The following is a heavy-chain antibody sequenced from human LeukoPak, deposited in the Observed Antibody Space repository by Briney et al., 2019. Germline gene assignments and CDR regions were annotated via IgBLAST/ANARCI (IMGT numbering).Heavy chain of an antibody. CDR3: ARDLGGSGSTPYYYYYYGMDV. CDR2: IYYSGST. Sequence: SETLSLTCTVSGGSISSSSYYWGWIRQPPGKGLEWIGSIYYSGSTYYNPSLKSRVTISVDTSKNQFSLKLSSVTAADTAVYYCARDLGGSGSTPYYYYYYGMDVWGQGTTVTVSS. J-gene: IGHJ6*02. V-gene: IGHV4-39*07. CDR1: GGSISSSSYY. D-gene: IGHD3-10*01.